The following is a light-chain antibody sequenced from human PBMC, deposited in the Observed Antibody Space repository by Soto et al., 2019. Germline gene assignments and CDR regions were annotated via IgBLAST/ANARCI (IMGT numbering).Light chain of an antibody. J-gene: IGKJ2*01. V-gene: IGKV3-20*01. CDR1: QRVSSSY. CDR2: GAS. Sequence: EIVLTQSPGSLSLSPGERDTLSWRASQRVSSSYLAWYQQKPGQAPRLLIYGASSRATGIPDRFSGSGSGTDFTLTISRLEPEDFAVYYCQQYGSSLVTFGQGTKLEIK. CDR3: QQYGSSLVT.